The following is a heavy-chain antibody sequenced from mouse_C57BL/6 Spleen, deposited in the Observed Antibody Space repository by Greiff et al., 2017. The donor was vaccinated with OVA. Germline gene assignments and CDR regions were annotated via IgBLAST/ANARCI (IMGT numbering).Heavy chain of an antibody. CDR2: IDPETGGT. J-gene: IGHJ3*01. Sequence: LQQSGAELVRPGASVTLSCKASGYTFTDYEMHWVKQTPVHGLEWIGAIDPETGGTAYNQKFKGKAILTADKSSSTAYMELRSLTSEDSAVYYCTSLLYYTWFAYWGQGTLVTVSA. CDR3: TSLLYYTWFAY. V-gene: IGHV1-15*01. D-gene: IGHD2-1*01. CDR1: GYTFTDYE.